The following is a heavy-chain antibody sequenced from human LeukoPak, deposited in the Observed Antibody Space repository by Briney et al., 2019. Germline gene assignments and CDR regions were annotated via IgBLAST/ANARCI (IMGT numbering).Heavy chain of an antibody. CDR3: AKGRYYPKDFFDY. D-gene: IGHD3-10*01. J-gene: IGHJ4*02. CDR2: ISYDGTNK. CDR1: GFTFSSYA. V-gene: IGHV3-30*18. Sequence: PGGSLRLSCAASGFTFSSYAMHWVRQAPGKGLEWVAVISYDGTNKYYADSVKGRFNISRDNSKNTVYLQMNSPRAEDTAVYYCAKGRYYPKDFFDYWGQGTLVTVSS.